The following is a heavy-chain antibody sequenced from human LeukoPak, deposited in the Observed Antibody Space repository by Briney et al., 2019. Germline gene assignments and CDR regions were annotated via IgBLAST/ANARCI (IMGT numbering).Heavy chain of an antibody. CDR3: ARAREWLSDYYYYGMDV. J-gene: IGHJ6*02. D-gene: IGHD3-3*01. V-gene: IGHV3-7*05. CDR1: EFTFSNYA. CDR2: IKQDGSEK. Sequence: GGSLRLSCAASEFTFSNYAMNWVRQAPGKGLEWVANIKQDGSEKYYVDSVKGRFTISRDNAKNSLYLQMNSLRAEDTAVYYCARAREWLSDYYYYGMDVWGQGTTVTVSS.